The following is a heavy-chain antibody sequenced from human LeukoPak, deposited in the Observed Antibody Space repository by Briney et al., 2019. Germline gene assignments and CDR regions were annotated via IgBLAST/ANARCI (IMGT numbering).Heavy chain of an antibody. CDR2: ISSSSSYI. CDR1: GFTFSSYS. CDR3: AREHCSGGSCAFDY. V-gene: IGHV3-21*01. D-gene: IGHD2-15*01. Sequence: GGSLRLSCAASGFTFSSYSMNWVRQAPGKGLEWVSSISSSSSYIYYADSVKGRFTISRDNAKNSLYLQMNSLRAEDTAVYYCAREHCSGGSCAFDYWGQGTLVTVSS. J-gene: IGHJ4*02.